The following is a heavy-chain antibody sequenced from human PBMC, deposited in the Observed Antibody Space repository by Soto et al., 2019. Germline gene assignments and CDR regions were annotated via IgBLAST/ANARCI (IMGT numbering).Heavy chain of an antibody. CDR2: ISGGGDTT. V-gene: IGHV3-23*01. CDR3: AKGRGGAGSLNPLVDF. Sequence: EVQLLESGGGLVQPGGSLRLSCAASGFTFNNNAMTWVRQAPGKGLEWVSAISGGGDTTSYADFVKGRFTISRDGSKITLYLQMRSPRAADTALYFCAKGRGGAGSLNPLVDFWGQGTLVTVSS. J-gene: IGHJ4*02. D-gene: IGHD3-10*01. CDR1: GFTFNNNA.